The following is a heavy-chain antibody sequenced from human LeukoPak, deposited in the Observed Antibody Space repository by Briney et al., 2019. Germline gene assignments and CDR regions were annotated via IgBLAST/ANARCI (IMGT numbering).Heavy chain of an antibody. CDR3: ARGYTGIVLMN. J-gene: IGHJ4*02. D-gene: IGHD2-8*01. CDR2: ITPIFGTA. CDR1: GGTFSSYA. V-gene: IGHV1-69*05. Sequence: SVKVSCKASGGTFSSYAISWVRQAPGQGLEWMGRITPIFGTANYAQKFQGRVTITTDESTSTAYMELSSLRSEDTAVYYCARGYTGIVLMNWGQGTLVTVSS.